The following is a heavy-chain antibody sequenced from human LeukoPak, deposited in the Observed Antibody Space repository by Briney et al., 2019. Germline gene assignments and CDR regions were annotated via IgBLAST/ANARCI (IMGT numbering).Heavy chain of an antibody. CDR2: IYYSGST. J-gene: IGHJ4*02. D-gene: IGHD5-18*01. CDR3: ARGQLWTRYYFGY. Sequence: SETLSLTCTVSGGSISSYYWSWIRQPPGKGLEWIGYIYYSGSTNYNPSLKSRVTISVDTSKNQFSLKLSSVTAADTAVYYCARGQLWTRYYFGYWGQGTLVTVSS. V-gene: IGHV4-59*01. CDR1: GGSISSYY.